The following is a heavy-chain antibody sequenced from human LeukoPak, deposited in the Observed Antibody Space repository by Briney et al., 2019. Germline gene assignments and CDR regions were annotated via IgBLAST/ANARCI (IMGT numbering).Heavy chain of an antibody. D-gene: IGHD2-2*02. CDR2: IYYSGST. J-gene: IGHJ4*02. CDR1: GGSISSNNYY. CDR3: ARAGGYSLIDY. Sequence: PSETLSLACTVSGGSISSNNYYWGWIRQPPGKGLEWIGNIYYSGSTYYNPSLKSRVTISLDTSKNQFSLKVGSMTAADTAVYYCARAGGYSLIDYWGQGTMVTVSS. V-gene: IGHV4-39*07.